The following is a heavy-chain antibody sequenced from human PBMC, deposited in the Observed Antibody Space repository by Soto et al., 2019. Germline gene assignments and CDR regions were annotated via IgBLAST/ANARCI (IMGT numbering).Heavy chain of an antibody. CDR1: GYSFTSYW. CDR3: ARGCSSTSCYSRSTYGMDV. CDR2: IDPSDSYT. Sequence: PGESLKISCKGSGYSFTSYWISWVRQMPGKGLEWMGRIDPSDSYTNYSPSFQGHVTISADKSISTAYLQWSSLKASDTAMYYCARGCSSTSCYSRSTYGMDVWGQGTTVTVS. V-gene: IGHV5-10-1*01. J-gene: IGHJ6*02. D-gene: IGHD2-2*01.